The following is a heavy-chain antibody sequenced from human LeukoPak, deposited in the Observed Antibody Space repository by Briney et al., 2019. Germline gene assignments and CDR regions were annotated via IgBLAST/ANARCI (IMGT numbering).Heavy chain of an antibody. Sequence: GASVKVSCKASGYTFTSYDINWVRQATGQGLEWMGWMNPNSGNTGYAQKFQGRVTMTRNTSISTAYMELSSLRSEDTAVYYCARFSPVREDAFDIWGQVTMVTVSS. CDR2: MNPNSGNT. V-gene: IGHV1-8*01. D-gene: IGHD3-10*01. J-gene: IGHJ3*02. CDR1: GYTFTSYD. CDR3: ARFSPVREDAFDI.